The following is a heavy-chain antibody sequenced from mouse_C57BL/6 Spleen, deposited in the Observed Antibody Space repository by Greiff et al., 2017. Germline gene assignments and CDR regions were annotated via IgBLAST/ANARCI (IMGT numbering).Heavy chain of an antibody. D-gene: IGHD1-1*01. CDR2: IYPGDGDT. Sequence: QVQLKESGPELVKPGASVKISCKASGYAFSSSWMNWVKQRPGKGLEWIGRIYPGDGDTNYNGKFKGKATLTADKSSSTAYMHLSSLTSEDSAVYFCARGVGGYFDYWGQGTTLTVSS. J-gene: IGHJ2*01. CDR1: GYAFSSSW. CDR3: ARGVGGYFDY. V-gene: IGHV1-82*01.